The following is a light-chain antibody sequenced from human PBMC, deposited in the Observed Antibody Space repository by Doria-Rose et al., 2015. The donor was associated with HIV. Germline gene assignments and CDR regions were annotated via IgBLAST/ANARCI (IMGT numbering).Light chain of an antibody. CDR1: QSLLYTSKNY. CDR3: QQYYGTPS. Sequence: DIRVTQSPESLGMSLGERATLNCKSNQSLLYTSKNYLAWYQQKPGQPPKLLIYWASTRQSGVPARFSGSGSGTDFTITISSLEAEDVAVYYCQQYYGTPSFGPGTTVDIK. J-gene: IGKJ3*01. CDR2: WAS. V-gene: IGKV4-1*01.